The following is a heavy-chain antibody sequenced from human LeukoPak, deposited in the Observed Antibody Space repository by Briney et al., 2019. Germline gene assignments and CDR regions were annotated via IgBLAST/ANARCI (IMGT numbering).Heavy chain of an antibody. CDR2: MSGSGGST. CDR1: GFTFSSYA. J-gene: IGHJ6*02. CDR3: ARGDISWYEPYYYYGMDV. Sequence: GGSLRLSCAASGFTFSSYAMSWVRQAPGKGLEWVSAMSGSGGSTYYADSVKGRFTISRDNAKNSLYLQMNGLRAEDTAVYYCARGDISWYEPYYYYGMDVWGQGTTVTVSS. D-gene: IGHD6-13*01. V-gene: IGHV3-23*01.